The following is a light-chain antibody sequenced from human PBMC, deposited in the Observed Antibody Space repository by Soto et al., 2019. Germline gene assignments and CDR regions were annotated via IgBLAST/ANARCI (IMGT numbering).Light chain of an antibody. CDR3: CSYAGSYTFV. CDR1: SSDVGNYNL. CDR2: EVS. Sequence: QSVLTQPASVSGSPGQSITISCTGTSSDVGNYNLVSWYQKHPGKAPKVMIYEVSKRPSGVSNRLSGSKSGNTASLTISGLQTEDEADYYCCSYAGSYTFVFGAATRSPS. J-gene: IGLJ1*01. V-gene: IGLV2-23*02.